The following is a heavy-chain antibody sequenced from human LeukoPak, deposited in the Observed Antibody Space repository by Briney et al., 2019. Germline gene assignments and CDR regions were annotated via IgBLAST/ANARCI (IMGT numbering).Heavy chain of an antibody. CDR1: GGSFSGYY. J-gene: IGHJ1*01. CDR2: ICNGRTT. Sequence: PSETLPLTCAVYGGSFSGYYWAWIRQPPGKGLEWIGSICNGRTTYYNPSLKGRVTMSIDTSKNQFSLKLTSVTAADTAVYYCARHFSEDGYNAAPFQHWGQGTLVTVSS. CDR3: ARHFSEDGYNAAPFQH. V-gene: IGHV4-39*01. D-gene: IGHD5-24*01.